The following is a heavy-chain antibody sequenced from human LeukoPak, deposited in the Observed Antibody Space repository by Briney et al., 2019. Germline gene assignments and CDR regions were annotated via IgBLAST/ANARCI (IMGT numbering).Heavy chain of an antibody. CDR1: GFTFSSYA. Sequence: GGSLRLSCAASGFTFSSYAMNWVRQAPGKGLEWVSAISGSGGSTYYADSVKGRFTISRDNSKNTLYLQMNSLRAEDTAVYYCAKAPYSSGWSECDYWGQGTLVTVSS. D-gene: IGHD6-19*01. J-gene: IGHJ4*02. V-gene: IGHV3-23*01. CDR3: AKAPYSSGWSECDY. CDR2: ISGSGGST.